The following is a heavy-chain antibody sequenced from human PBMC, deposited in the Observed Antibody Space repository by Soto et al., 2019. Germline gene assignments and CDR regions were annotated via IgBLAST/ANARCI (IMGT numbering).Heavy chain of an antibody. CDR1: GYTFTSYY. CDR2: INPSGGST. Sequence: AASVKVSCKASGYTFTSYYIHWVRQAPGQGLEWMGIINPSGGSTSYAQKFQGRVTMTRDTSTSTVYMELSSLRSEDTAVYYCARDHNYGGSGIYYYGMDVWGQGTTVTVSS. J-gene: IGHJ6*02. V-gene: IGHV1-46*01. CDR3: ARDHNYGGSGIYYYGMDV. D-gene: IGHD4-17*01.